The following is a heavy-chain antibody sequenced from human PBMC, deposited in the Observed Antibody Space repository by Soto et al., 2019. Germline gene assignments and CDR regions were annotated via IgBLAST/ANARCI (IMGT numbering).Heavy chain of an antibody. J-gene: IGHJ4*02. CDR3: AKDWYCSSTSCR. V-gene: IGHV3-23*01. D-gene: IGHD2-2*01. Sequence: EVQVLESGGGLVQRGGSLRLSCAASGFTFSSYAMSWVRQAXXXGLEWVSAISGSGASTYYADSVKGRFTISRDNSKNTLYLQMNSLRAEDTAVYYCAKDWYCSSTSCRWGQGTLVTVSS. CDR1: GFTFSSYA. CDR2: ISGSGAST.